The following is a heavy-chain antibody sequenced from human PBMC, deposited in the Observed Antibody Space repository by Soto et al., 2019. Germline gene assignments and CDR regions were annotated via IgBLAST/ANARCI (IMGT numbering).Heavy chain of an antibody. CDR3: AKPYYGSGSYYNGLDY. CDR2: ISGSGGST. D-gene: IGHD3-10*01. Sequence: GGSLRLSCAASGFTFSSDAMSWVRQAPGKGLEWVSAISGSGGSTYYADSVKGRFTISRDNSKNTLYLQMNSLRAEDTAVYYCAKPYYGSGSYYNGLDYWGQGTLVTVSS. CDR1: GFTFSSDA. V-gene: IGHV3-23*01. J-gene: IGHJ4*02.